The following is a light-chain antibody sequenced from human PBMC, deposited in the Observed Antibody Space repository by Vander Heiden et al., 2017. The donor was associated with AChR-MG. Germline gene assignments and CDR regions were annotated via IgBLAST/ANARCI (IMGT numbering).Light chain of an antibody. Sequence: SSVLTQDPAVSVALGQTVRITCQGDSLRSYYASWYQQKPGQAPVLVIYGKNNRPSGIPDRFSGSSSGNTASLTITGAQAEDEADYYCNSRDSSGNHLAVFGGGTKLTVL. CDR1: SLRSYY. CDR2: GKN. J-gene: IGLJ3*02. CDR3: NSRDSSGNHLAV. V-gene: IGLV3-19*01.